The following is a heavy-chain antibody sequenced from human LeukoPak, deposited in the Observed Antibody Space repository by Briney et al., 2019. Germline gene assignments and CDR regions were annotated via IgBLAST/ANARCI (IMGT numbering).Heavy chain of an antibody. CDR1: GGSISSYY. J-gene: IGHJ4*02. CDR3: ARVDCSSTSCPLDY. D-gene: IGHD2-2*01. V-gene: IGHV4-59*01. Sequence: PSETLSLTCTVSGGSISSYYWSWIRQPPGKGLEWIGYIYYSGSTNYNPSLKSRVTISVDTSKNQFSLKLSSVTAADTAVYYCARVDCSSTSCPLDYWGQETLVTVSS. CDR2: IYYSGST.